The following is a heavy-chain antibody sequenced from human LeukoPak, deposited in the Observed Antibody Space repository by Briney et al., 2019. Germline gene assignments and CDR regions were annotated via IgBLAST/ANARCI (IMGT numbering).Heavy chain of an antibody. Sequence: SETLSLTCTVSGGSISSYYWSWIRQPPGKGLEWIGYIYYSGSTDYNPSLKSRVTLSVDTSKNQFSLKLSSVTAADTAVYYCARDSGSSSFDYYYGMDVWGQGTTVTVSS. CDR3: ARDSGSSSFDYYYGMDV. D-gene: IGHD6-13*01. J-gene: IGHJ6*02. CDR2: IYYSGST. V-gene: IGHV4-59*12. CDR1: GGSISSYY.